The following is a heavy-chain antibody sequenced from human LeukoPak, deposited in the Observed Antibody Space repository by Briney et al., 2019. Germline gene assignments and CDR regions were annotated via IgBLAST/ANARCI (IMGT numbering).Heavy chain of an antibody. J-gene: IGHJ6*03. CDR1: GYTFTNYY. Sequence: GASVKVSCKASGYTFTNYYIHWVRQAPGQGLEWMGIINPSGGSTSYAQKFQARVTMTRDTSTSTVYMELRSLRSEDTAVYYCASTAWTPPYYMDVWGKGTTVTVSS. D-gene: IGHD1-1*01. V-gene: IGHV1-46*03. CDR3: ASTAWTPPYYMDV. CDR2: INPSGGST.